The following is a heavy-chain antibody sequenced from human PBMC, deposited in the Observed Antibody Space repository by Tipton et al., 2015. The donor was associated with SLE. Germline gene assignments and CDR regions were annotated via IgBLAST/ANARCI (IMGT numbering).Heavy chain of an antibody. CDR3: ARRAGRAVLRFLEWLGWFDP. Sequence: TLSLTCTVSGGSISSSSYYWGWIRQPPGKGLEWIGSIYYSGSTYYNPSLKSRVTISVDTSKNQFFLKLSSVTAADTAVYYCARRAGRAVLRFLEWLGWFDPWGQGTLVTVSS. D-gene: IGHD3-3*01. CDR2: IYYSGST. CDR1: GGSISSSSYY. J-gene: IGHJ5*02. V-gene: IGHV4-39*01.